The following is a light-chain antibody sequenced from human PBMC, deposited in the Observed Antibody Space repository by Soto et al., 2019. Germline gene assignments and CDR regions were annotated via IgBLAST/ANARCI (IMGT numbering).Light chain of an antibody. V-gene: IGKV2-30*02. CDR1: QSLAHSDGGTY. Sequence: DVVVTQSPFSLPVTLGQPASISCRSSQSLAHSDGGTYLNWFQQRPGQSPRRLIYKVYNRDSGVQDRFSGSGSGTDFTLKIKRVEAEDVGVYYCMQGTHWPWTFGQGTKVDIK. CDR2: KVY. CDR3: MQGTHWPWT. J-gene: IGKJ1*01.